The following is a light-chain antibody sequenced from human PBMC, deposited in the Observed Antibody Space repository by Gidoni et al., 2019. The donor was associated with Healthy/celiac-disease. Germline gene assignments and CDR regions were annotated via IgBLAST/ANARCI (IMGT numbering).Light chain of an antibody. Sequence: DIVLTQSPATLSLSPGESATLSCRASQSVSSYLAWYQQKPGQAPRLLLYDASNRATGIPARFSGSVSGTDFPLTISSLEPEDFAVYYCQQRSNWPGTFGGGTKVEIK. CDR2: DAS. CDR1: QSVSSY. J-gene: IGKJ4*01. CDR3: QQRSNWPGT. V-gene: IGKV3-11*01.